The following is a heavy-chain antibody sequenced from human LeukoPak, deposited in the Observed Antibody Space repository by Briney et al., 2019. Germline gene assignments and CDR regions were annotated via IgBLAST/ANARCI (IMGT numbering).Heavy chain of an antibody. Sequence: GGSLRLSCAASGFTFSGYWMHWVRQAPGKGLVWVSRINEDGSFTSYADSVKGRFTVSRDNAKNTLYLQMNSLRAEDTAVYYCARDLVMVNTPGDDFDYWGRGTLVTVSS. CDR3: ARDLVMVNTPGDDFDY. CDR1: GFTFSGYW. V-gene: IGHV3-74*01. D-gene: IGHD2-21*01. CDR2: INEDGSFT. J-gene: IGHJ4*02.